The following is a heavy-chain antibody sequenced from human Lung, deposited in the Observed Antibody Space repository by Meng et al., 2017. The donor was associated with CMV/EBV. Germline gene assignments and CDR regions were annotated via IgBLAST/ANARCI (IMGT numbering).Heavy chain of an antibody. CDR3: ARSKRNNYYGSGSYSKNYGMDV. J-gene: IGHJ6*02. CDR1: GGSFSGYY. Sequence: LXCAVYGGSFSGYYWSWIRQPPGKGLEWIGEINHSGSTNYNPSLKSRVTISVDTSKNQFSLKLSSVTAADTAVYYCARSKRNNYYGSGSYSKNYGMDVWGQGXTVTVSS. V-gene: IGHV4-34*01. D-gene: IGHD3-10*01. CDR2: INHSGST.